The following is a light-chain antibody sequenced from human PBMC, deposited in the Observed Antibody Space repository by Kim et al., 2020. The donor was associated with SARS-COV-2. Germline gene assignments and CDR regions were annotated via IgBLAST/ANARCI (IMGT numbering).Light chain of an antibody. CDR2: AAS. CDR3: LQDYTYPWT. J-gene: IGKJ1*01. Sequence: ASIGDRVTITCRPSQGIRNDLSWYQQKPVQAPKVLVYAASSLQPGVPSRFSGSGSDTDFTLTISSLQPEDAATYYCLQDYTYPWTFGQGTKVDIK. V-gene: IGKV1-6*01. CDR1: QGIRND.